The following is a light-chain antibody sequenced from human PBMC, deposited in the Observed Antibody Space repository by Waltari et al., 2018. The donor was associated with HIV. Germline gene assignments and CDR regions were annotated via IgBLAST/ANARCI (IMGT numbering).Light chain of an antibody. V-gene: IGKV4-1*01. CDR1: QSVLYSSDNKNY. J-gene: IGKJ2*01. CDR3: QQYYSSPRT. Sequence: DIVMTQSPDSLAVSLGERATINCKSNQSVLYSSDNKNYLAWYHQRPGQSPKLLISWASTRASGVPDRFRGSGSGTDFTLTINSLQAEDAAVYYCQQYYSSPRTFGQGTKLEIK. CDR2: WAS.